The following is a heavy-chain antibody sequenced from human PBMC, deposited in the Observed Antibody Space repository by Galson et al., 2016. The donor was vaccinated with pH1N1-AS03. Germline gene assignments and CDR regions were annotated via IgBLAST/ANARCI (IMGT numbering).Heavy chain of an antibody. CDR1: GFTFGDYP. Sequence: SLRLSCAASGFTFGDYPLTWFRQAPGMGLEWVGFIRSKTYGGTTEYAASVKGRFTISRDDSKSIAYLQMNSLKTEDTAVYYCARARTAPGSLAGVGFDIWGQATMVTVSS. J-gene: IGHJ3*02. V-gene: IGHV3-49*03. D-gene: IGHD6-25*01. CDR3: ARARTAPGSLAGVGFDI. CDR2: IRSKTYGGTT.